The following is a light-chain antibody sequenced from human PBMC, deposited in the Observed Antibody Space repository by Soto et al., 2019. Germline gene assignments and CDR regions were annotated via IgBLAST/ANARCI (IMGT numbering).Light chain of an antibody. CDR3: AAWDDSLNEYV. CDR2: GNN. J-gene: IGLJ1*01. V-gene: IGLV1-44*01. CDR1: SSNIGRNS. Sequence: QSVLTQAPSVSGTPGQRVTITCSESSSNIGRNSVNWYQHLPGTAPKLLTHGNNHRPSGVPDRFSGSKSGTSASLAISGLQPEDEADYCCAAWDDSLNEYVFGDGTKVTVL.